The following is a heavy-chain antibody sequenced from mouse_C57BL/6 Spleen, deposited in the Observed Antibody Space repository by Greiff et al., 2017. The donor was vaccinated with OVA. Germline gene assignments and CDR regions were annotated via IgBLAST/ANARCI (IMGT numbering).Heavy chain of an antibody. J-gene: IGHJ1*03. CDR2: ISSGGSYT. Sequence: EVMLVESGGDLVKPGGSLKLSCAASGFTFSSYGMSWVRQTPDKRLEWVATISSGGSYTYYPDSVKGRFTISRDNAKNTLYLQMSSLKSEDTAMYYCARHPLITTVVERWYFDVWGTGTTVTVSS. V-gene: IGHV5-6*01. D-gene: IGHD1-1*01. CDR1: GFTFSSYG. CDR3: ARHPLITTVVERWYFDV.